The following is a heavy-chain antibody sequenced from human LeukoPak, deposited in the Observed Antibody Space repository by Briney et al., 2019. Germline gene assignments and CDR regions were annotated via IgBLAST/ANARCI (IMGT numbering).Heavy chain of an antibody. CDR2: IHYSGST. Sequence: SETLSLTCTVSGGSISSYYWSWIRQPPGKGLEWIGYIHYSGSTHYNPSLKSRVTISVDTSKNQVSLKLRSVTAADTAVYFCASYYGSGTSSHYYYMDVWGKGTTVTISS. CDR1: GGSISSYY. D-gene: IGHD3-10*01. V-gene: IGHV4-59*01. CDR3: ASYYGSGTSSHYYYMDV. J-gene: IGHJ6*03.